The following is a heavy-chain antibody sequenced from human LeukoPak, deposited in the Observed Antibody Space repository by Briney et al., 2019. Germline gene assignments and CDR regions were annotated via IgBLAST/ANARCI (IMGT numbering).Heavy chain of an antibody. CDR2: IRYDGSNK. CDR3: AKDDPDDYGDYYLDL. Sequence: PGGSLRLSCAASGFTFSSYGMHWVRQAPGKGLEWVAFIRYDGSNKYYADSVKGRFTISRDNSKNTLYLQMNSLRAEDTAVYYCAKDDPDDYGDYYLDLWGRGTLVTVSS. D-gene: IGHD4-17*01. J-gene: IGHJ2*01. CDR1: GFTFSSYG. V-gene: IGHV3-30*02.